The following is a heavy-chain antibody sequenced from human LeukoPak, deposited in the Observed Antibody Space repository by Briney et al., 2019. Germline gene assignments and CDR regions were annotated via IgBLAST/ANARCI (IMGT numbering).Heavy chain of an antibody. CDR2: INQDGTEK. CDR3: ARDLYYFVSEGYYASDY. V-gene: IGHV3-7*01. Sequence: GGSLRLSCEASGFTFSTYWMSWVRQAPGKGLEWVGNINQDGTEKHYLDSMRGRFTTSRDNAKNSLFLQMNSLRAEDTAVYFCARDLYYFVSEGYYASDYWGQGTLVTVSS. J-gene: IGHJ4*02. CDR1: GFTFSTYW. D-gene: IGHD3-22*01.